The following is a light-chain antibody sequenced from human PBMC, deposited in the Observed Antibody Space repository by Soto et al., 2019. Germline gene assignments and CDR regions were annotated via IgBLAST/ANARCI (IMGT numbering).Light chain of an antibody. V-gene: IGKV1-39*01. CDR3: HQSNSTPT. CDR2: AAS. J-gene: IGKJ3*01. CDR1: QSISSY. Sequence: DIQMTQSPSSLSASVGDRVTITCRASQSISSYLNWYQQKPGKAPKLLIYAASSLQSGVPSRFSGSGSGTDFPLTISSLQPEDFATYSCHQSNSTPTFGPGTKVISN.